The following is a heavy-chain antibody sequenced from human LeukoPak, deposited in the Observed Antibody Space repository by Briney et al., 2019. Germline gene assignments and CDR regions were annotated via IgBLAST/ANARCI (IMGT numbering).Heavy chain of an antibody. J-gene: IGHJ6*03. V-gene: IGHV3-74*01. D-gene: IGHD3-16*01. CDR1: GFTFSSYW. CDR2: INSDGSST. CDR3: ARYWGSRYYYYYMDV. Sequence: PGGSLRLSCAASGFTFSSYWIHWVRQPPGKGLVWVSRINSDGSSTSYADSVKGRFTISRDNAKNSLYLQMNSLRAEDTAVYYCARYWGSRYYYYYMDVWGKGTTVTVSS.